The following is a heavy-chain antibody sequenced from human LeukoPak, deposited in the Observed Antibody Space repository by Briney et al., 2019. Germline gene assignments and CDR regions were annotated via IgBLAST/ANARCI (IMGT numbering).Heavy chain of an antibody. V-gene: IGHV4-59*12. CDR3: ARDTTNYYDSSGPNWFDP. Sequence: PSETLSLTCTVSDDSISDYYRGWIRQPPGKGLEWIGYFHNSGTSTYNPSLKGRVTISADTSKNQFSLKLSSVTAADTAVYYCARDTTNYYDSSGPNWFDPWGQGTLVTVSS. D-gene: IGHD3-22*01. CDR2: FHNSGTS. J-gene: IGHJ5*02. CDR1: DDSISDYY.